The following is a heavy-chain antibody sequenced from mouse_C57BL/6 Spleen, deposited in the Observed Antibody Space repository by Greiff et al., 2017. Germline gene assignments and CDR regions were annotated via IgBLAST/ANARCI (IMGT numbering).Heavy chain of an antibody. D-gene: IGHD1-1*01. CDR1: GYTFTGYW. CDR2: ILPGSGST. V-gene: IGHV1-9*01. Sequence: QVQLQQSGAELMKPGASVKLSCTATGYTFTGYWIEWVKQRPGHGLEWIGEILPGSGSTNYNEKFKGKATFTADTSSSTAYMQLSSLTTEDSAIYYWSRAYYYGSEDYFDYWGQGTTLTVSS. J-gene: IGHJ2*01. CDR3: SRAYYYGSEDYFDY.